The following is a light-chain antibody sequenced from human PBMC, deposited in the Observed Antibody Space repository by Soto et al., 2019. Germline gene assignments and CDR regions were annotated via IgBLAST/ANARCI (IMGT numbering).Light chain of an antibody. CDR2: LNSDGSH. V-gene: IGLV4-69*01. CDR3: QTWGTGYVV. CDR1: SGHRSYT. J-gene: IGLJ2*01. Sequence: QLVLTQPPSASASLGASVRLTCTLSSGHRSYTIAWHQQQPEKGPRYLMKLNSDGSHRKGDGIPDRFSGSSSGAERYLIISSLQSEDEADYYCQTWGTGYVVFGGGTKLTVL.